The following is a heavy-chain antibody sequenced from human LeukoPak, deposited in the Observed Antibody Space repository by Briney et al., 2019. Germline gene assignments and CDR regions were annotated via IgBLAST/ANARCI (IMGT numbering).Heavy chain of an antibody. V-gene: IGHV3-23*01. D-gene: IGHD3-16*01. CDR1: GFSFSSYA. CDR3: AKDGGQGADY. J-gene: IGHJ4*02. Sequence: GGSLRLSCAASGFSFSSYAMSWVRQAPGKGLEWVSGISGRDGSTYYADSVKGRFTISRDISKNALYLQMNSLRAEDMAVYYCAKDGGQGADYWGQGALVTVSS. CDR2: ISGRDGST.